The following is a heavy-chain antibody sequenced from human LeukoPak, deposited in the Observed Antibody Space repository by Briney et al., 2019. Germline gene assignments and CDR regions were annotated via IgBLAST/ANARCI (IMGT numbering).Heavy chain of an antibody. CDR2: ISRSGRTI. J-gene: IGHJ4*02. V-gene: IGHV3-48*03. Sequence: GGSLRLSCAASGFTFSSYEMNWVRQAPGKGLEWVSYISRSGRTIYYADSVKGRFTISRDNAKNLLYLQMNSLRAEDTAVYYCASDQDNSGYYPRTFDHWGQGTLVTVSS. D-gene: IGHD3-22*01. CDR1: GFTFSSYE. CDR3: ASDQDNSGYYPRTFDH.